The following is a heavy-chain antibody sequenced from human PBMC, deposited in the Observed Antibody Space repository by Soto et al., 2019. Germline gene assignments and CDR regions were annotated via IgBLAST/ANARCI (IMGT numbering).Heavy chain of an antibody. J-gene: IGHJ5*02. D-gene: IGHD3-3*01. CDR3: ARQTSPPSWVFGVVFDP. CDR1: GGSISSSSYY. CDR2: IYYSGST. Sequence: QLQLQESGPGLVKPSETLSLTCTVSGGSISSSSYYWGWIRQPPGKGLEWIGSIYYSGSTYYNPSLKSRVTISVDTSKNQFSLKLSSVTVADTAVYYCARQTSPPSWVFGVVFDPWGQGTLVTVSS. V-gene: IGHV4-39*01.